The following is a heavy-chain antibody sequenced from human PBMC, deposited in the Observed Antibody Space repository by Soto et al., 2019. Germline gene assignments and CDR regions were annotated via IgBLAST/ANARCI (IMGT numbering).Heavy chain of an antibody. D-gene: IGHD6-13*01. CDR1: GFTFSSYA. J-gene: IGHJ4*02. CDR2: ISGSGGST. Sequence: EVPLLDSGGGLVQPGGSLRLSCAASGFTFSSYAMNWVRQAPGKGLEWVSVISGSGGSTYYADSVKGRFTISRDNSKNTLYLQMNSLSAEDTAVYYCARRGPGTYFDYWGEGTLVTVSS. V-gene: IGHV3-23*01. CDR3: ARRGPGTYFDY.